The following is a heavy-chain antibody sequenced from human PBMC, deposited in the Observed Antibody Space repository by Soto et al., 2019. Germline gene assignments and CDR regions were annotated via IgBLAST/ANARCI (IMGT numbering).Heavy chain of an antibody. J-gene: IGHJ4*02. CDR2: IIPIFGTA. V-gene: IGHV1-69*01. CDR3: ARGRSVSGWDTAMDPFRY. CDR1: GGTFSSYA. Sequence: QVQLVQSGAEVKKPGSSVKVSCKASGGTFSSYAISWVRQAPGQGLEWMGGIIPIFGTANYAQKFQGRVTITADESTSTAYMELSSLRSEDTAVYYCARGRSVSGWDTAMDPFRYWVQGALVTVSS. D-gene: IGHD5-18*01.